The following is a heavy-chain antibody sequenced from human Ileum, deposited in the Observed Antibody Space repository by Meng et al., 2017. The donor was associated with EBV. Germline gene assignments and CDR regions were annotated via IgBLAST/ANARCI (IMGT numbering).Heavy chain of an antibody. CDR3: TRAPAISGYRGFSDS. CDR1: GVSCSSDAYR. V-gene: IGHV4-61*08. D-gene: IGHD5-12*01. Sequence: SVQGLGKPSEPLSLTCSVSGVSCSSDAYRWTWIRQPPGKGLEWIGHVYYNDYTNYNPSLRCRVTISMDTSENQFSLNLNSVTAADTAIYYCTRAPAISGYRGFSDSWGQGTLVTVSS. J-gene: IGHJ4*02. CDR2: VYYNDYT.